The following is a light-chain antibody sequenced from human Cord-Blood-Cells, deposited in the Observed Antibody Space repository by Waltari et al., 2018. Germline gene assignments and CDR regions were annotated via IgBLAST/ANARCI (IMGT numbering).Light chain of an antibody. CDR1: SSDVGSYNL. CDR3: CSYAGSSTLV. V-gene: IGLV2-23*01. CDR2: EGS. Sequence: QSALTQPASVSGSPGQSTTISCTGTSSDVGSYNLVSWYQQHPGKAPKLMIYEGSKRPSGVSNLFSGSKSGNTASLTISGLQAEDEADYYCCSYAGSSTLVFGGGTKLTVL. J-gene: IGLJ2*01.